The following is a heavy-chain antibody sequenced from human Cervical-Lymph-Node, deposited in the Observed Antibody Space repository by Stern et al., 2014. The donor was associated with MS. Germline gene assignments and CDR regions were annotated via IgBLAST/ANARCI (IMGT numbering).Heavy chain of an antibody. CDR3: ARTGDDFGDYSLSY. Sequence: QVQLQESGPGLVKPSETLSLTCTVSGGSINTNNYYWGWIRQPPGKGLEWIGNIYSSGSTFSSPSLKSRVTMSVDPSKNQFSLTLSSMTAADTAVYYCARTGDDFGDYSLSYWGQGTLVTVSS. CDR1: GGSINTNNYY. J-gene: IGHJ4*02. CDR2: IYSSGST. D-gene: IGHD4-17*01. V-gene: IGHV4-39*01.